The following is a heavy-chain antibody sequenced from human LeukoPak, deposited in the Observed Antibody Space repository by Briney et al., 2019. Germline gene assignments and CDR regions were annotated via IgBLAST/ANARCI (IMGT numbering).Heavy chain of an antibody. CDR3: ARDSNSLCFDI. CDR2: VKQDGSEK. V-gene: IGHV3-7*01. CDR1: GFTFSSYL. Sequence: GGSLRLSCPASGFTFSSYLMSWVGQAQGKGLEWVANVKQDGSEKYYVDSVKGRFTISRDNAKNSLYLQMNSLRAEDKAVYYCARDSNSLCFDIWGQGTMVTVSS. D-gene: IGHD2-2*01. J-gene: IGHJ3*02.